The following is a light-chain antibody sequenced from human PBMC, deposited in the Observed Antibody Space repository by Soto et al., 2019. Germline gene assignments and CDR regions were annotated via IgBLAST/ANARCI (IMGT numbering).Light chain of an antibody. CDR3: QQYGSSRTWT. J-gene: IGKJ1*01. Sequence: EIVLTQSPATLSLSPGERATLSCRASQSVSSYLAWYQQKPGQAPRLLIHGASTRATGIADRFSGSGSGTDFTLTISRLEPEDFAVYYCQQYGSSRTWTFGQGTKVDIK. CDR1: QSVSSY. CDR2: GAS. V-gene: IGKV3-20*01.